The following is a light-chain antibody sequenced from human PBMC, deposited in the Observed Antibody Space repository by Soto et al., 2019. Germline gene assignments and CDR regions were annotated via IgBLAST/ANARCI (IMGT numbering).Light chain of an antibody. J-gene: IGKJ1*01. Sequence: EIVMTQSPATLSVSPGERATLSCRASQSVSSNLAWYQQKPGQAPRLLIYGASTRATGIPARFSGSGSGTEFTLTISSLQSEDFAVXYCQQYNNWGTFGQGTKVEIK. V-gene: IGKV3-15*01. CDR3: QQYNNWGT. CDR1: QSVSSN. CDR2: GAS.